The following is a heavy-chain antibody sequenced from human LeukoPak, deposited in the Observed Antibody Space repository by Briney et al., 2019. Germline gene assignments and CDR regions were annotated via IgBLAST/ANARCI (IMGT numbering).Heavy chain of an antibody. CDR2: IYSGGNT. J-gene: IGHJ4*02. Sequence: PGGSLRLSCAASGFAVSSNYISWVRQAPGKGLEWVSIIYSGGNTYYADSVKGRFTISRDNSKNTLYLQMNSLRAEDTAVYYCARARPSGWYYFDYWGQGTLVTASS. D-gene: IGHD6-19*01. V-gene: IGHV3-53*01. CDR1: GFAVSSNY. CDR3: ARARPSGWYYFDY.